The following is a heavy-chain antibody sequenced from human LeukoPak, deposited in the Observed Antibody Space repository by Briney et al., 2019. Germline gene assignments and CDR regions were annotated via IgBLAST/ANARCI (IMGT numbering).Heavy chain of an antibody. J-gene: IGHJ3*02. CDR2: IYHSGST. Sequence: PSETLSLTCAVSGGSISSSNWWSWVRQPPGKGLEWIGEIYHSGSTNYNPSLKSRVTISVDTSKNQFSLKLSSVTAADTAVYYCARKTNYYDSSGYYYDAFDIWGQGTMVTVSS. CDR1: GGSISSSNW. CDR3: ARKTNYYDSSGYYYDAFDI. D-gene: IGHD3-22*01. V-gene: IGHV4-4*02.